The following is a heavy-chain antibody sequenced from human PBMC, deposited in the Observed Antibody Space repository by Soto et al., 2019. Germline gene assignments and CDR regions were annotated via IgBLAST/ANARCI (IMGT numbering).Heavy chain of an antibody. D-gene: IGHD6-6*01. CDR2: ISSNGGST. CDR1: GFTFSYYA. V-gene: IGHV3-64D*06. CDR3: VVEFWGQLVPDFDY. J-gene: IGHJ4*02. Sequence: GGSLRLSCSASGFTFSYYAMHWVRQAPGKGLQYVSAISSNGGSTYYADSVKGRFTISRDNSRNTLYLQMSSLRADDTALYYCVVEFWGQLVPDFDYWGQGTLVTVSS.